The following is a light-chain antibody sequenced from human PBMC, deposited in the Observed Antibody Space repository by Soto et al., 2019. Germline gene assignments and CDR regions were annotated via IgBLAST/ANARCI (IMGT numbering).Light chain of an antibody. Sequence: EIVLTQSPATLALSPWERATLSCRASQSVSSYLAWYQQKPGQAPRLLIYDASNRATGIPARFSGSGSGTDFTLTISSLEPEDFAVYYCQQRSNWPLTFGGGTKVDI. V-gene: IGKV3-11*01. J-gene: IGKJ4*01. CDR2: DAS. CDR3: QQRSNWPLT. CDR1: QSVSSY.